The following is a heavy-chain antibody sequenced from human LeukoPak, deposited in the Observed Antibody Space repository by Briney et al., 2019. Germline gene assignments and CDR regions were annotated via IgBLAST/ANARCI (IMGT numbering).Heavy chain of an antibody. Sequence: PGGSLRLSCAASGFTFSHYAMTWVRQSPGKGLEWVSAISGSAVTKHYADSVKGRFTISRDNSKNTLYLQMNSLRAEDTAVYYCASRYPPSARDAFDIWGQGTMVTVSS. CDR3: ASRYPPSARDAFDI. CDR1: GFTFSHYA. D-gene: IGHD3-16*02. J-gene: IGHJ3*02. V-gene: IGHV3-23*01. CDR2: ISGSAVTK.